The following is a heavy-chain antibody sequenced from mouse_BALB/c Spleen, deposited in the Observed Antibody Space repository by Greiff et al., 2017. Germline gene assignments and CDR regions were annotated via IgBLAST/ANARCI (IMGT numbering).Heavy chain of an antibody. D-gene: IGHD2-3*01. CDR2: IWSGGST. J-gene: IGHJ2*01. CDR1: GFSLTSYG. V-gene: IGHV2-2*02. Sequence: QVHVKQSGPGLVQPSQSLSITCTVSGFSLTSYGVHWVRQSPGKGLEWLGVIWSGGSTDYNAAFISRLSISKDNSKSQVFFKMNSLQANDTAIYYCARNWGRAYDGYYEYYFDYWGQGTTLTVSS. CDR3: ARNWGRAYDGYYEYYFDY.